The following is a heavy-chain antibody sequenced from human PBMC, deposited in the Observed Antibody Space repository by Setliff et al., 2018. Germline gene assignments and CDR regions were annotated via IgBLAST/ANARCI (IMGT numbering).Heavy chain of an antibody. D-gene: IGHD2-8*01. CDR2: INPGGLSS. V-gene: IGHV1-46*01. CDR3: SRLVRYCSKTTCQTASGAEL. J-gene: IGHJ4*02. Sequence: ASVKVSCKTSGYSFTSHYMHWVRQALGQGLEWMGIINPGGLSSSSTQKFEGRVTMTRDTSTGTVYMELNSLTSDDTAVYYCSRLVRYCSKTTCQTASGAELWGQGTLVTVSS. CDR1: GYSFTSHY.